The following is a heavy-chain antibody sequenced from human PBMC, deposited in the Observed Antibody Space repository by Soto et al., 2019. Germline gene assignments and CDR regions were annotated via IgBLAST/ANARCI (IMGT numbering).Heavy chain of an antibody. CDR3: AKDQTYDDFWSGLLDY. J-gene: IGHJ4*02. D-gene: IGHD3-3*01. CDR1: GFTFSSYA. V-gene: IGHV3-23*01. Sequence: PGGSLRLSCAASGFTFSSYAMSWVRQAPGKGLEWVSAISGSGGSTYYADSVKGRFTISRDNSKNTLYLQMNSLRAEDTAVYYCAKDQTYDDFWSGLLDYWGQGTLVTVSS. CDR2: ISGSGGST.